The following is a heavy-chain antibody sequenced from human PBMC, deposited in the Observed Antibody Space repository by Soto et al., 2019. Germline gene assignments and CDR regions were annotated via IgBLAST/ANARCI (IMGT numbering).Heavy chain of an antibody. J-gene: IGHJ4*02. CDR2: IFYSGST. CDR3: ARVWYSSSPVFDY. D-gene: IGHD6-13*01. V-gene: IGHV4-30-4*01. Sequence: SETLSLTCTVSGGPIRSGDYYWTWIRQPPGKGLEWIGYIFYSGSTYYSPSLKSRLTISVDTSKNQFSLKLSSVTAADTAVYYCARVWYSSSPVFDYWXQGTLVTVSS. CDR1: GGPIRSGDYY.